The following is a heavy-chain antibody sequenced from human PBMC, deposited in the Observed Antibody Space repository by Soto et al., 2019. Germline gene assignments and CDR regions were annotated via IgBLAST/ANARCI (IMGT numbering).Heavy chain of an antibody. CDR3: VSRIPSWVFDY. CDR2: MYAGGDT. D-gene: IGHD2-21*01. V-gene: IGHV3-53*01. J-gene: IGHJ4*01. Sequence: VPLVESGGALIQPGGSLRLSCGASGLSVSDNYMGWVRQAPGRGLEWVSVMYAGGDTHYADSVKGRFTISRDKSENTLYLQMNSLRDEDTGVYFCVSRIPSWVFDYWGLGTLVTVSS. CDR1: GLSVSDNY.